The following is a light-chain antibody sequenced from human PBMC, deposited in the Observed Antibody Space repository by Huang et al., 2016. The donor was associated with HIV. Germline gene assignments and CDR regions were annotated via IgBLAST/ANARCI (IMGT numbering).Light chain of an antibody. CDR2: GAS. Sequence: IVMTQSPATLSVSPGERVTLSCRASRSVGNNLAWYQQKVGQPPRLLIYGASTRATGIAARLRGSGSGTDFTLTISSLQSEDFAVYYCQQYNDWPPWYTFGQGTKLEIK. V-gene: IGKV3-15*01. J-gene: IGKJ2*01. CDR1: RSVGNN. CDR3: QQYNDWPPWYT.